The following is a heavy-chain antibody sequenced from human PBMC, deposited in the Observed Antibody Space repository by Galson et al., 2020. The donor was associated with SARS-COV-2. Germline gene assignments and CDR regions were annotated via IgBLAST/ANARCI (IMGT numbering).Heavy chain of an antibody. J-gene: IGHJ5*02. CDR1: GFTFSSYA. Sequence: GESLKISCAASGFTFSSYAMHWVRQAPGKGLEWVAVISYDGSNKYNADSVKGRFTISRDNSKNTLYLQMNSLRAEDTAVYYCARDLGGSYFFWFDPWGQGTLVTVSS. V-gene: IGHV3-30-3*01. CDR2: ISYDGSNK. D-gene: IGHD1-26*01. CDR3: ARDLGGSYFFWFDP.